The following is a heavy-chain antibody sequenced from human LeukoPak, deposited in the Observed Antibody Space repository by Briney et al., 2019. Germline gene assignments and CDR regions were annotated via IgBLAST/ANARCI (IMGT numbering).Heavy chain of an antibody. CDR2: INWNGGST. V-gene: IGHV3-20*04. D-gene: IGHD5-18*01. Sequence: PGGSLRLSCAASGFTFDDYGMSWVRQAPGKGLEWVSSINWNGGSTGYADSVKGRFTISRDNAKNSLYLQMNSLRAEDTALYYCARGSVDTAMVWFYFDYWGQGTLVTVSS. CDR1: GFTFDDYG. CDR3: ARGSVDTAMVWFYFDY. J-gene: IGHJ4*02.